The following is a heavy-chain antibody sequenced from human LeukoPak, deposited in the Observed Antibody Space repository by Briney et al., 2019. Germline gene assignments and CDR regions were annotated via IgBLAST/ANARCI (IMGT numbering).Heavy chain of an antibody. J-gene: IGHJ6*02. CDR2: ISAYNGNT. V-gene: IGHV1-18*01. CDR3: ARVDTKAYYYGMDV. CDR1: GYTFTSYG. Sequence: ASVKVSCKASGYTFTSYGISWVRQAPGQGLEWMGWISAYNGNTNYAQKLQGRVTMTTDTSTSTAYMELRSLRSDDTAVYHCARVDTKAYYYGMDVWGQGTTVTVSS.